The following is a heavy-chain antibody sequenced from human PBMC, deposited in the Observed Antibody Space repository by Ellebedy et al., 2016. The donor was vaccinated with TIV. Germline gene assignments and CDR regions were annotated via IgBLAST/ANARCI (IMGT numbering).Heavy chain of an antibody. V-gene: IGHV3-74*01. Sequence: GESLKISCAASGFTFTSYWMHWVRQAPGKELVWVSRIKGDGSSAGYADSVKGRFTISRDNAKNTLYLQMNSLRAEDTAVYYCAKVGGYNYGPIDYWGQGTLVTVSS. CDR1: GFTFTSYW. D-gene: IGHD5-18*01. J-gene: IGHJ4*02. CDR3: AKVGGYNYGPIDY. CDR2: IKGDGSSA.